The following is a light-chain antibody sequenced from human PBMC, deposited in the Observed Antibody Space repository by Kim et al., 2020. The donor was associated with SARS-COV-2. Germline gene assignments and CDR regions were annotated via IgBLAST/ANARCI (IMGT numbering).Light chain of an antibody. CDR3: ATWDDSLNAVV. CDR2: TNN. V-gene: IGLV1-44*01. CDR1: NSNIGTNA. J-gene: IGLJ2*01. Sequence: QLVLTQPASASGPPGQRVTISCSGSNSNIGTNAVNWYHQLPGTAPKLLIYTNNQRLSGVPDRFSGSKSGTSASLAISELQSEDEAIYYCATWDDSLNAVVFGGGTQLTVL.